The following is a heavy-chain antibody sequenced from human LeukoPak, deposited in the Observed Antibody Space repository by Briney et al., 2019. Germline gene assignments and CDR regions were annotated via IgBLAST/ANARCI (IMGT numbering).Heavy chain of an antibody. D-gene: IGHD3-22*01. CDR3: ARHVSGSSGYIDY. CDR2: ISSSSSTI. CDR1: GFTFSSYS. Sequence: PGGSLRLSCAASGFTFSSYSMNWVRQAPGKGLEWVSYISSSSSTIYYADSVKGRFTISRDNAKNSLYLQMNSLRAEDTAVYYCARHVSGSSGYIDYWGQGTLVTVSS. V-gene: IGHV3-48*01. J-gene: IGHJ4*02.